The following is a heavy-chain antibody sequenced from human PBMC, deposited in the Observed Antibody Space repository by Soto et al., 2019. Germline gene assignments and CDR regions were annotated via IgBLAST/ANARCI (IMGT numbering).Heavy chain of an antibody. Sequence: QVQLVQSGAEVKNPGASVKVSCKASGYTFTSYGISWVRQAPGQRLEWMGWISAYNGNTNNAQKLQVRVTMTTDTATSTAYMELRSLRSDDTAVYYGARVGSWYDGGAFDIWGQGTMVTVSS. CDR3: ARVGSWYDGGAFDI. CDR1: GYTFTSYG. CDR2: ISAYNGNT. D-gene: IGHD6-13*01. J-gene: IGHJ3*02. V-gene: IGHV1-18*01.